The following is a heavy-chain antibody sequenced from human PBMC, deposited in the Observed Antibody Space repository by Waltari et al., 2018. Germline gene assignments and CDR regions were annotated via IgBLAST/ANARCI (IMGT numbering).Heavy chain of an antibody. D-gene: IGHD3-10*01. CDR3: AAGSGSYMIEYYYMDV. Sequence: QVQLVQSGAEVKTPGSSVKVSCKASGGTFSSYAISWVRQAPGQGLEWMGGIIPIFGTANYAQKFQGRVTITADESTSTAYMELSSLRSEDTAVYYCAAGSGSYMIEYYYMDVWGKGTTVTISS. CDR2: IIPIFGTA. J-gene: IGHJ6*03. V-gene: IGHV1-69*12. CDR1: GGTFSSYA.